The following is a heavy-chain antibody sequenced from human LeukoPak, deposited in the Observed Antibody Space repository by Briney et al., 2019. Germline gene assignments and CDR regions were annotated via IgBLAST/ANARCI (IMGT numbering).Heavy chain of an antibody. CDR3: ARAVFDDCPGY. D-gene: IGHD2-21*02. J-gene: IGHJ1*01. Sequence: GASVKVSCKASGYAFTSFAIHWVRQAPGRGLEWMGIINPYVDRTSYAQRFQGRVTMTSDTSTSTVYMELNSLRSEDTAVYYCARAVFDDCPGYWGQGTLVTVSS. CDR2: INPYVDRT. V-gene: IGHV1-46*01. CDR1: GYAFTSFA.